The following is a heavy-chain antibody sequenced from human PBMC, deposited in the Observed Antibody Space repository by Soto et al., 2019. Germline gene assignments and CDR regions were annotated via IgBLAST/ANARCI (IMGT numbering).Heavy chain of an antibody. V-gene: IGHV4-61*01. CDR2: IYYSGST. D-gene: IGHD6-13*01. J-gene: IGHJ4*02. CDR3: ARAPIAAAPFDY. CDR1: GGSVSSGSYY. Sequence: KASETLSLTCTVSGGSVSSGSYYWSWIRQPPGKGLEWIGYIYYSGSTNYNPSLKSRVTISVDTSKNQFSLKLSSVTAADTAVYYCARAPIAAAPFDYWGQGTLVTVSS.